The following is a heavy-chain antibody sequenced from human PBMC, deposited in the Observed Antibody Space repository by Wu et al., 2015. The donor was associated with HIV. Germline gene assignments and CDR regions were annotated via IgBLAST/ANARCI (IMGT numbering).Heavy chain of an antibody. CDR3: ARLSLRRFGVTFRPGLTS. CDR1: GYSFAGSY. Sequence: QAQLMQSGAEVKNPGASVKVSCKASGYSFAGSYIHWVRQAPGQGLEWMGWIDPNIGGAKYAQKFQGRVTMTSDTSITTAYMELTKLRSDDTVRLYCARLSLRRFGVTFRPGLTSWGQGTLVTVSS. CDR2: IDPNIGGA. J-gene: IGHJ4*02. V-gene: IGHV1-2*02. D-gene: IGHD3-10*01.